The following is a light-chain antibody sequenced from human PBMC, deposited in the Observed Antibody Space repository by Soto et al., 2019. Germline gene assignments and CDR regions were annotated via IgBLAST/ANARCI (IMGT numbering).Light chain of an antibody. CDR3: AAWDDSLNGHAV. Sequence: QPVLTQPPSASGTPGQRVTISCSGSTSNVGTNSVIWYQQLPGLAPKLLLYNNNHRPSGVPDRFSGSKSGTSASLAISALQAEDEADYYCAAWDDSLNGHAVFGGGTQLTVL. J-gene: IGLJ7*01. V-gene: IGLV1-44*01. CDR2: NNN. CDR1: TSNVGTNS.